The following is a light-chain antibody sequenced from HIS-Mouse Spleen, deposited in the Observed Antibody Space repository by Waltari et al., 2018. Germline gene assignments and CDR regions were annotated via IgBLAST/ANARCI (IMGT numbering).Light chain of an antibody. CDR3: QQRSNWPGIT. J-gene: IGKJ4*01. Sequence: EIVLTQSPAILSLSPGERATLSCRASQSVSSYLAWYQQKPGQAPRLLIYDASNRATGIPARFSGSGSGTDFTLTISSLEPEDFAVYYCQQRSNWPGITFGGGTKVEIK. CDR2: DAS. CDR1: QSVSSY. V-gene: IGKV3-11*01.